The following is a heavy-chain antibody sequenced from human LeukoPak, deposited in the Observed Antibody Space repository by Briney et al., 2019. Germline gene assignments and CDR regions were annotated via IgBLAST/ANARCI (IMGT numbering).Heavy chain of an antibody. CDR1: GFTFSSYA. V-gene: IGHV3-23*01. Sequence: GGSLRLSCAASGFTFSSYAMSWVRLAPGKGLEWVSTISGSGGSTYYADSVKGRFTISRDNSKNTLYLQMNSLRAEDTAVYYCAKDGKQVVQKHWGQGTLVTVSS. D-gene: IGHD6-13*01. CDR3: AKDGKQVVQKH. J-gene: IGHJ1*01. CDR2: ISGSGGST.